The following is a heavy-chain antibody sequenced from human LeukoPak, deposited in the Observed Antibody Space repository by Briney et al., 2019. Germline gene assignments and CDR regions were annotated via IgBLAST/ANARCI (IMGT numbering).Heavy chain of an antibody. V-gene: IGHV1-2*04. J-gene: IGHJ6*02. CDR2: INPNSGGT. CDR3: AREPRVTIFGVVTNQTGMDV. Sequence: ASVKVSCKASGYTFTGYYMHWVRQAPGQGLEWMGWINPNSGGTNYAQKFQGWVTMTRDTSISTAYMELSRLRSDDTAVYYCAREPRVTIFGVVTNQTGMDVWGQGTTVTVSS. D-gene: IGHD3-3*01. CDR1: GYTFTGYY.